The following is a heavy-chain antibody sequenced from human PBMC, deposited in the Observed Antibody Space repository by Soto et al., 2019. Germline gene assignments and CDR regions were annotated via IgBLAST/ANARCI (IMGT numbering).Heavy chain of an antibody. Sequence: QVQLVESGGGVVQPGRSLRLSCAASGFTFRSYAMHWVRQAPGKGLEWVALISFDGGNEYYSDSVRGRFSISRDNSNNMVYLQMNSLRPEDTAVYYCARDTAMILGLDYWGQGTLVTVSS. V-gene: IGHV3-30-3*01. J-gene: IGHJ4*02. CDR1: GFTFRSYA. CDR2: ISFDGGNE. CDR3: ARDTAMILGLDY. D-gene: IGHD5-18*01.